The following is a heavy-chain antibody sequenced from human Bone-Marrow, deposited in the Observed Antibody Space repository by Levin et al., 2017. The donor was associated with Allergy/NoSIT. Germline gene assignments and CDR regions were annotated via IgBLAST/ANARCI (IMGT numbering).Heavy chain of an antibody. Sequence: SAPLSLPFPFSGGSLSNYYWSWIRQPPGKGLEWIGYIYYSGSTNYNPSLKSRVTISVDTSKNQFSLKLSSVTAADTAVYYCARDKAADDNDYYYMDVWGKGTPVTVSS. J-gene: IGHJ6*03. CDR3: ARDKAADDNDYYYMDV. D-gene: IGHD6-13*01. V-gene: IGHV4-59*01. CDR2: IYYSGST. CDR1: GGSLSNYY.